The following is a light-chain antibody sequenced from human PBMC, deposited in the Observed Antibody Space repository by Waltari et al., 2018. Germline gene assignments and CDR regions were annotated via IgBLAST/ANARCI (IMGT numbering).Light chain of an antibody. CDR1: QSVSSN. CDR3: QQYNNWPPRAT. CDR2: GAS. V-gene: IGKV3D-15*01. J-gene: IGKJ4*01. Sequence: EIVMTQSPATLSVSPGERATLSCRASQSVSSNLAWYQQKPGQAPRLLMYGASTRATGIPARFSGSGSGTEFTLTISSLQSEDFALYYCQQYNNWPPRATFGGGTKVELK.